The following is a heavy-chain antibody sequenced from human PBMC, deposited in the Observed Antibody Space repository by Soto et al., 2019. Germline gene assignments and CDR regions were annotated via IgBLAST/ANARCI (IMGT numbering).Heavy chain of an antibody. Sequence: EVQLLESGGGLVQPGGSLRLSCAGSGFIFSTYAMGWVRQAPGKGLEWVSGISGRSSNRYYAESVKGRFTISRDNSNNTLFLQMNSLRAEDTAVYYCAKEGVVDVYDSSGDVFDYWGQGTLVTVSS. V-gene: IGHV3-23*01. D-gene: IGHD3-22*01. J-gene: IGHJ4*02. CDR3: AKEGVVDVYDSSGDVFDY. CDR1: GFIFSTYA. CDR2: ISGRSSNR.